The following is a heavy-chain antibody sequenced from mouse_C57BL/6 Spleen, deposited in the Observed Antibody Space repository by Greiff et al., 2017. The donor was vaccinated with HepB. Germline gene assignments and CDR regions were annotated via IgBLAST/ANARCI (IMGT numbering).Heavy chain of an antibody. CDR2: IDPSDSYT. V-gene: IGHV1-59*01. CDR1: GYTFTSYW. Sequence: QVQLQQSGAELVRPGTSVKLSCKASGYTFTSYWMHWVKQRPGQGLEWIGVIDPSDSYTNYNQKFKGKATLTVDTSSSTAYMQRSSLTSEDSAVYYCASRGYGSSDDAMDYWGQGTSVTVSS. J-gene: IGHJ4*01. D-gene: IGHD1-1*01. CDR3: ASRGYGSSDDAMDY.